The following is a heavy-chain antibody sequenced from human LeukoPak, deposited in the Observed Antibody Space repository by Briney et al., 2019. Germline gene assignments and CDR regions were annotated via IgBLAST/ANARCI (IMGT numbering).Heavy chain of an antibody. D-gene: IGHD1-26*01. CDR2: IYYSGST. CDR3: AKDRLGGSYYYSDY. CDR1: GGSISSSSYY. Sequence: SETLSLTCTVSGGSISSSSYYWGWIRQPPGRGLEWIGSIYYSGSTYYNPSLKSRVSISVHTSKNQFSLKLRSVTAADTAVYYCAKDRLGGSYYYSDYWGQGTLVTVSS. J-gene: IGHJ4*02. V-gene: IGHV4-39*02.